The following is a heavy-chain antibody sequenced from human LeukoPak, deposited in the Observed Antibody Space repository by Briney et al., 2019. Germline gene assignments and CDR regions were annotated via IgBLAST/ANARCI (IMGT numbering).Heavy chain of an antibody. CDR1: GFTFSSYS. V-gene: IGHV3-21*01. Sequence: GGSLRLSCAASGFTFSSYSMNWVRQAPGKGLEWVSSISSSSSYIYYADSVKGRFTISRDNAKNSLYLQMNSLRAEDTAVYYCARLSIAARPPFDYWGQGTLVTVSS. CDR3: ARLSIAARPPFDY. D-gene: IGHD6-6*01. J-gene: IGHJ4*02. CDR2: ISSSSSYI.